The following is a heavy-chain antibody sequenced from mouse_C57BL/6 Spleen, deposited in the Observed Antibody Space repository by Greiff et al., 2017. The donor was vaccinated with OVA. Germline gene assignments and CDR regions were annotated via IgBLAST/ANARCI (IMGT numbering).Heavy chain of an antibody. J-gene: IGHJ2*01. CDR3: ARSGPGPHFDY. CDR2: IYIGNGYT. Sequence: EVQLQQSGAELVRPGSSVKMSCKTSGYTFTSYGINWVKQRPGQGLEWIGYIYIGNGYTKYNEKFKGKATLTSDTSSSTAYMLLSSLTSEDSAVYYCARSGPGPHFDYWGQGTTLTVSS. CDR1: GYTFTSYG. V-gene: IGHV1-58*01. D-gene: IGHD3-1*01.